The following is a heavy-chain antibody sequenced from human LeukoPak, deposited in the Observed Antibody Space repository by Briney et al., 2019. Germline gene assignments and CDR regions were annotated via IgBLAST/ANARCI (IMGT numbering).Heavy chain of an antibody. J-gene: IGHJ4*02. V-gene: IGHV1-8*01. Sequence: ASVKVSCKASGYTFTSYDINWVRQAPGQGLEWMGWMNPNSGNTGYAQKFQGRVTMTRNTSISTAYMELSSLRSEDTAVYYCARGFDLQPYNYDSSGYYYFDYWGQGTLVTVSS. CDR2: MNPNSGNT. D-gene: IGHD3-22*01. CDR1: GYTFTSYD. CDR3: ARGFDLQPYNYDSSGYYYFDY.